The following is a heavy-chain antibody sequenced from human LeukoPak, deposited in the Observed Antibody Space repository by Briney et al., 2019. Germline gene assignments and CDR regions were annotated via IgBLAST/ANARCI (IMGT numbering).Heavy chain of an antibody. Sequence: TGGSLRLSCAASGFIFSSYWMSWVRQAPGKGLEWVSYISSSSSTIYYADSVKGRFTISRDNAKNSLYLQMNSLRAEDTAVYYCASTNYDISSWGQGTLVTVSS. CDR2: ISSSSSTI. V-gene: IGHV3-48*01. CDR3: ASTNYDISS. CDR1: GFIFSSYW. D-gene: IGHD3-9*01. J-gene: IGHJ5*02.